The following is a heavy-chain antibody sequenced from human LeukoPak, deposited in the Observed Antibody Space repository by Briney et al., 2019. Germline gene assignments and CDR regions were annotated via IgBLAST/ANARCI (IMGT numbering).Heavy chain of an antibody. Sequence: SETLSLTCTVSGVSISSGDYYWSWIRQPPGKGLEWIGYIYYSGSTYYNPSLKSRVTISVDTSKSQFSLKLSSVTAADTAVYYCARGRSYDFGNWFDPWGQGTLVTVSS. CDR1: GVSISSGDYY. D-gene: IGHD3-3*01. CDR2: IYYSGST. CDR3: ARGRSYDFGNWFDP. J-gene: IGHJ5*02. V-gene: IGHV4-30-4*01.